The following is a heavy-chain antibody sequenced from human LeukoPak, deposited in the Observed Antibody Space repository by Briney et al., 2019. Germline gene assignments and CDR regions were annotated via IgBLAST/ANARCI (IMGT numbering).Heavy chain of an antibody. J-gene: IGHJ4*02. CDR1: GFTFSSYA. V-gene: IGHV3-7*01. CDR3: ARLFDFWSGYDY. D-gene: IGHD3-3*01. CDR2: IKQDGSEK. Sequence: GGSLRLSCAASGFTFSSYAMSWVRQAPGKGLEWVANIKQDGSEKYYVDSVKGRFTISRDNAKNSLYLQMNSLRAEDTAVYYCARLFDFWSGYDYWGQGTLVTVSS.